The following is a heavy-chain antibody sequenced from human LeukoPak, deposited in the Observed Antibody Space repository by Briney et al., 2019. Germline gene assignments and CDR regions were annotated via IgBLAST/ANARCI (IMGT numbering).Heavy chain of an antibody. D-gene: IGHD6-13*01. V-gene: IGHV4-39*07. Sequence: SETLSLTCNVSNFSISSSSYYWGWIRQPPGKGLEWVGSIYYTESTYYNPSLKSRVTMSVDTSNNKFSLRLSSVTAADTAVYFCVRDRWRSNWFLDYWGQGTLVAVSS. CDR1: NFSISSSSYY. CDR3: VRDRWRSNWFLDY. J-gene: IGHJ4*02. CDR2: IYYTEST.